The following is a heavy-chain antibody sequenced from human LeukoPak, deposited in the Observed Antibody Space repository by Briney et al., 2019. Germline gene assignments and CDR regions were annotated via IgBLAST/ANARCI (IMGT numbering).Heavy chain of an antibody. Sequence: PSETLSLTCAVYGGSFSGYYWSWIRQPPGKGLEWIGEINHSGSTNYNPSLKSRVTISVDTSKNQFSLKLSSVTAADTAVYYCARDSTVTRPLDYWGQGTLVTVSS. CDR3: ARDSTVTRPLDY. J-gene: IGHJ4*02. D-gene: IGHD4-17*01. CDR2: INHSGST. V-gene: IGHV4-34*01. CDR1: GGSFSGYY.